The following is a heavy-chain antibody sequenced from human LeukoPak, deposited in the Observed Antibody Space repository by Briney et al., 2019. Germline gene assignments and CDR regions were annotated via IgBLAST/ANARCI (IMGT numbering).Heavy chain of an antibody. D-gene: IGHD6-6*01. J-gene: IGHJ4*02. CDR2: ISYDGSNK. CDR1: GFTFSSYG. V-gene: IGHV3-30*03. CDR3: ALRVPFDY. Sequence: GGSLRLSCAASGFTFSSYGMHWVRQAPGKGLEWVAVISYDGSNKYYADSVKGRFTISRDNSKNTLYLQMNSLRAEDTAVYYCALRVPFDYWGQGTLVTVSS.